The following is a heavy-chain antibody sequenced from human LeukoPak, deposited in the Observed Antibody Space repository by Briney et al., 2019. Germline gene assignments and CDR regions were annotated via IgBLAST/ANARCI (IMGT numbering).Heavy chain of an antibody. J-gene: IGHJ4*02. CDR3: ARDPNRVSSYYYDGSGYYYFDY. V-gene: IGHV4-4*07. CDR1: GGSISSYY. CDR2: IYTSGST. D-gene: IGHD3-22*01. Sequence: PSETLSLTCTVSGGSISSYYWSWIRQPAGKGLEWIGRIYTSGSTNYNPSLKSRVTMSVDTSKNQFSLKLSSVTAADTAVYYCARDPNRVSSYYYDGSGYYYFDYWGQGTLVTVSS.